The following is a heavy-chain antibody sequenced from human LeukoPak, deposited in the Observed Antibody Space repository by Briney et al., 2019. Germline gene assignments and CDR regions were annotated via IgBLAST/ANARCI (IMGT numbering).Heavy chain of an antibody. J-gene: IGHJ5*02. V-gene: IGHV4-4*07. Sequence: SETLSLTCAVSGDSISSYYWSWLRQPAGKGLEWIGRIYTSGTTNYNPSLQSRVTMSVDTSKNQLSLELSSVTAADTAVYYCARGVDYSWFDPWGQGTLVTVSS. D-gene: IGHD3-3*01. CDR3: ARGVDYSWFDP. CDR1: GDSISSYY. CDR2: IYTSGTT.